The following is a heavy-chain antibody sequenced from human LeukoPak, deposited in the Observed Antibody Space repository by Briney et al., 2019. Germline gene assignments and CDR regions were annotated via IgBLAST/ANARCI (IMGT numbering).Heavy chain of an antibody. CDR3: ASRGAWGITIFPFGMDV. CDR2: INPSGGST. J-gene: IGHJ6*02. Sequence: ASVKVSCKASGYTFTSYYMHWVRQAPGQGLEWMGIINPSGGSTSYAQKFQGRVTMTRDTSTGTVYMELSSLRSEDTAVYYCASRGAWGITIFPFGMDVWGQGTTVTVSS. D-gene: IGHD3-9*01. V-gene: IGHV1-46*01. CDR1: GYTFTSYY.